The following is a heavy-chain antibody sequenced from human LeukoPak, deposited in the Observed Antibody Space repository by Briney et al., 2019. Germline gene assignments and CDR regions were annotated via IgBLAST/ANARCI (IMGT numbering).Heavy chain of an antibody. Sequence: GGSLRLSCAASGFTFSSYAMTWVRQAPGKGLEGVSSIRGSGGGTYYADSVRGRFTMSRDNSKNTLYLQMNNLRADDTAVYYCGRDPNGDYIGAFEFWGQGTLVTVSS. CDR2: IRGSGGGT. J-gene: IGHJ3*01. CDR3: GRDPNGDYIGAFEF. D-gene: IGHD4-17*01. CDR1: GFTFSSYA. V-gene: IGHV3-23*01.